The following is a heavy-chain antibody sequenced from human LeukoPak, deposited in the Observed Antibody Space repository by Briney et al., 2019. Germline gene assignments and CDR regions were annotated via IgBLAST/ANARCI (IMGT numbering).Heavy chain of an antibody. Sequence: GGSLRLSCAASGFTFTNYWMSWVRQPPGKGLEWVANIRHDESEIYYVDSVKGRFTISRDNAKNSLYLQMNSLRPEDTAVYYCARDSPPDYWGQGTLVTVSS. CDR2: IRHDESEI. V-gene: IGHV3-7*01. J-gene: IGHJ4*02. CDR3: ARDSPPDY. CDR1: GFTFTNYW.